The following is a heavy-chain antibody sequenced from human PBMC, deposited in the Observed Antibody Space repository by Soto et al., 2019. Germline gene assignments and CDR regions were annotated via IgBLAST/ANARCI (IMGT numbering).Heavy chain of an antibody. CDR3: ASGRGNHYYFAS. V-gene: IGHV4-59*08. D-gene: IGHD1-26*01. J-gene: IGHJ4*02. CDR2: IYYSGST. CDR1: GGSISSYY. Sequence: SETLSLTCTVSGGSISSYYWSWIRQPPGKGLEWIGYIYYSGSTNYNPSLRSRVTISVDPSKNQFSLKLSSVTAADTTVYYCASGRGNHYYFASWGQRTLVTGSA.